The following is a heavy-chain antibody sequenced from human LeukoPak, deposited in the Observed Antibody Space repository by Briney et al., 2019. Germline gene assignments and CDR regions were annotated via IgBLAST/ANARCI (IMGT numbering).Heavy chain of an antibody. V-gene: IGHV3-74*01. CDR1: GFTFSTYW. CDR2: INSDGSST. D-gene: IGHD3-22*01. Sequence: GGSLRLSCAASGFTFSTYWMHWVRQAPGKGLAWVSRINSDGSSTGYADSVKGRFTISRDNAKSTLYLQMNSLRAEDTAVYYCARVPGYYYDSSGLENDYWGQGTLVTVSS. CDR3: ARVPGYYYDSSGLENDY. J-gene: IGHJ4*02.